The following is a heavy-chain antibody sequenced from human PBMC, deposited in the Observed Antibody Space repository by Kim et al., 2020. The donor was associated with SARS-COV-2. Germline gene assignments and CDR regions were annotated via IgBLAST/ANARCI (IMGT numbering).Heavy chain of an antibody. CDR2: IWYDGSNK. Sequence: GGSLRLSCAASGFTFSSYGMHCVRQAPGKGLEWVAVIWYDGSNKYYADSVKGRFTISRDNSKNTLYLQMNSLRAEDTAVYYCARDFSSGWDYFDYWGQGTLVTVSS. CDR3: ARDFSSGWDYFDY. D-gene: IGHD6-19*01. V-gene: IGHV3-33*01. J-gene: IGHJ4*02. CDR1: GFTFSSYG.